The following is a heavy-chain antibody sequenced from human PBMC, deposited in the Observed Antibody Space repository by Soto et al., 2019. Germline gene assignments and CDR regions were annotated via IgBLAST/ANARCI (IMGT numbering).Heavy chain of an antibody. CDR2: ISYDGSNK. CDR3: AKVLANTISMDV. V-gene: IGHV3-30*18. CDR1: GFTFSSYG. D-gene: IGHD3-3*01. J-gene: IGHJ6*03. Sequence: GGSLRLSCAASGFTFSSYGMHWVRQAPGKGLEWVAVISYDGSNKYYADSVKGRYTISRDNSKNTLYLQMNSLRAEDTAVYYCAKVLANTISMDVWGKGTTVTVSS.